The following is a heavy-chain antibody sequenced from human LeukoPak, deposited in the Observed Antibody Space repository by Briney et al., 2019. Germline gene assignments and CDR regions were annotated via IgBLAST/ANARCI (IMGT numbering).Heavy chain of an antibody. D-gene: IGHD3-22*01. CDR2: INPNSGGT. J-gene: IGHJ5*02. V-gene: IGHV1-2*02. Sequence: GASVKVSCKASGYTFTDYYMHWVRQAPGQGLEWMGWINPNSGGTNYAQKFQGRVTMTRDTSISTAYMELSRLRSDDTAVYYCARDAAYYYDSSGSSWGQGTLVTVSS. CDR3: ARDAAYYYDSSGSS. CDR1: GYTFTDYY.